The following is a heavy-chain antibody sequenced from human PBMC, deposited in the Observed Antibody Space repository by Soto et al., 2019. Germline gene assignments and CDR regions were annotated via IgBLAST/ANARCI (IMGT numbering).Heavy chain of an antibody. CDR3: ARGIATGQFDP. V-gene: IGHV1-3*01. J-gene: IGHJ5*02. Sequence: QVQLVQSGAEVKKPGASVKISCKASGYTFTRYTMNWVRQAPGQRLEWMGWINPDNGNTKSSQKFQDRVIITRDTSASTAYMDLSSLRSEDTAVYYCARGIATGQFDPWGQGTLVTVSS. CDR2: INPDNGNT. D-gene: IGHD2-15*01. CDR1: GYTFTRYT.